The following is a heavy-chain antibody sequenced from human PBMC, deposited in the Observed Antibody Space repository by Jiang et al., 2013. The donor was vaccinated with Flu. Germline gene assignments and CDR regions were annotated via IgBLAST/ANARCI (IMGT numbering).Heavy chain of an antibody. J-gene: IGHJ3*02. CDR1: GYTFNDYY. CDR2: INSNSGDT. D-gene: IGHD3-22*01. V-gene: IGHV1-2*02. Sequence: SGAEVKKPGASVKVSCKASGYTFNDYYIHWVRQAPGQGLEWMGWINSNSGDTNYEQRFQGRVTMTRDTSISTAYIELSSLRSDDTAVYYCARVAHYDIGGLNAFNIWGQGTMVTVSS. CDR3: ARVAHYDIGGLNAFNI.